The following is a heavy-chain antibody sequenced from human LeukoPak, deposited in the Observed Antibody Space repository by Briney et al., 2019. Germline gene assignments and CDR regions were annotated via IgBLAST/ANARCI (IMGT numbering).Heavy chain of an antibody. Sequence: GGSLRLSCAASGFTFSSYGMHWVRQAPGKGLEWVAVIWYDGSNKYYADSVKGRFTISRDNSKNTLYLQMNSLRAEDTAVCYCARVSDYGDYVSAFDIWGQGTMVTVSS. CDR1: GFTFSSYG. D-gene: IGHD4-17*01. J-gene: IGHJ3*02. V-gene: IGHV3-33*01. CDR3: ARVSDYGDYVSAFDI. CDR2: IWYDGSNK.